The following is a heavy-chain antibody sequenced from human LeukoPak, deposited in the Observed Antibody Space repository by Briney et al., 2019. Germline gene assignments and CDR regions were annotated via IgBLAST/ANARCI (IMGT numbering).Heavy chain of an antibody. Sequence: KASETLSLTCTVSGGSISSYYWSWIRQPPGKGLEWIGEINHSGSTNNNPSLKSRVTISADTSKNQLSLKLSSVTAADTAVYYCARLRSLVRDYYYYYMDVWGKGTTVTVSS. D-gene: IGHD3-3*01. CDR2: INHSGST. CDR1: GGSISSYY. CDR3: ARLRSLVRDYYYYYMDV. V-gene: IGHV4-34*01. J-gene: IGHJ6*03.